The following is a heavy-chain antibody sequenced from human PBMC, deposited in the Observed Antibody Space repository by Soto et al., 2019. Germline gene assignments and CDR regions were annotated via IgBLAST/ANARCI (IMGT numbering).Heavy chain of an antibody. Sequence: PSETLSLTCTVSVGSIDTFDWSWVRQPAGKGLEWIGRIFSSGSTSFNPSLESRVAMSVDTSKNHFSLNLSSVTAADMAAYYCAREGSYSAYNFAHGIQLWSFDFWGQGALVTVSS. CDR3: AREGSYSAYNFAHGIQLWSFDF. J-gene: IGHJ4*02. D-gene: IGHD5-12*01. CDR1: VGSIDTFD. CDR2: IFSSGST. V-gene: IGHV4-4*07.